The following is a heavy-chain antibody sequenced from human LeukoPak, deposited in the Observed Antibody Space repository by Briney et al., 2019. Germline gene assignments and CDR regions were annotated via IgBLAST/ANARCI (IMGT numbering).Heavy chain of an antibody. D-gene: IGHD1-1*01. CDR2: IYYSGST. CDR3: ARLGGTTSDY. J-gene: IGHJ4*02. V-gene: IGHV4-59*08. CDR1: GGSISSYY. Sequence: SSETLSLTCTVSGGSISSYYWSWIQQPPGKGLEWIGYIYYSGSTNYNPSLKSRVTISVDTSKNQFSLKLSSVTAADTAVYYCARLGGTTSDYWGQGTLVTVSS.